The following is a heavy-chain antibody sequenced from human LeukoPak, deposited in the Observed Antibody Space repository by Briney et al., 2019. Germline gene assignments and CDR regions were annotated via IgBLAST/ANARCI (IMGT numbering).Heavy chain of an antibody. J-gene: IGHJ4*02. CDR1: GGSISSYY. D-gene: IGHD5-12*01. V-gene: IGHV4-59*08. CDR3: AGEVPRGFRFDY. Sequence: PSETLSLTCTVSGGSISSYYWSWSRQSPGKGLEWISYIYNSETTYNPSLKSRVTISVDTSRSQFSLKLSSVTAADTAKYYCAGEVPRGFRFDYWGKGSLVTVSS. CDR2: IYNSET.